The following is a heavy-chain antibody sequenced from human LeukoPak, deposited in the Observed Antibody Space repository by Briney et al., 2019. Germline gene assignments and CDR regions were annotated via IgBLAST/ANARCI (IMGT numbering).Heavy chain of an antibody. J-gene: IGHJ4*02. Sequence: SETLSLTCTVSGGSISSYYWSWIRQPPGKGLEWIGYIYYSGSTNYNPSLKSRVTISVDTSKNQFSLKLSSVTAADTAVYYCARAPDSYFDYWGQGTLVTVSS. V-gene: IGHV4-59*01. CDR2: IYYSGST. CDR1: GGSISSYY. CDR3: ARAPDSYFDY. D-gene: IGHD1-14*01.